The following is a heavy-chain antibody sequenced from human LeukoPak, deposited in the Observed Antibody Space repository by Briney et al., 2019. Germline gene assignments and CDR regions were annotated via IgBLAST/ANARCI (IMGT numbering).Heavy chain of an antibody. J-gene: IGHJ4*02. CDR1: GFTFSSYW. V-gene: IGHV3-7*01. Sequence: PGGSLRLSCAASGFTFSSYWMSWVRQAPGKGLEWVANMNQDGSEKYYVDSVKGRFIVSRDNAKNSLYLQMNSLRDEDTAVYYCARDKWLDYWGQGSLVTVSS. CDR2: MNQDGSEK. CDR3: ARDKWLDY. D-gene: IGHD5-24*01.